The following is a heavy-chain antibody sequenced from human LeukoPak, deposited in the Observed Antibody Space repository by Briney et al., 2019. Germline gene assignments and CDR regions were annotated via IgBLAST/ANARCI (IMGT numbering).Heavy chain of an antibody. J-gene: IGHJ4*02. CDR1: GGSISGSSYY. V-gene: IGHV4-39*01. CDR3: ARQLNSYGELDY. Sequence: SETLSLTCTVSGGSISGSSYYWGWIRQPPGKGLEWIGSIYYSGSTYYNPSLKSRVTISVDTSKNQFSLKLNSVTATDTAVYYCARQLNSYGELDYWGQGTLVTVSS. CDR2: IYYSGST. D-gene: IGHD5-18*01.